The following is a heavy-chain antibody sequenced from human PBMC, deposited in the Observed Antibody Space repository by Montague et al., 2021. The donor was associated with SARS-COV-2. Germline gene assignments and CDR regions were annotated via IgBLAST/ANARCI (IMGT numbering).Heavy chain of an antibody. V-gene: IGHV4-34*01. CDR2: INHNGGV. CDR3: ARGYCSSTTCYRSLHY. J-gene: IGHJ4*02. Sequence: SETLSLTCTLHRGSFSGYYWTWIRQPPGKGLEWNGEINHNGGVNYNPSLKSRVTISVDTSKNHFSLKLRSVTAADPAIYYCARGYCSSTTCYRSLHYWGQGTLVAVAS. D-gene: IGHD2-2*01. CDR1: RGSFSGYY.